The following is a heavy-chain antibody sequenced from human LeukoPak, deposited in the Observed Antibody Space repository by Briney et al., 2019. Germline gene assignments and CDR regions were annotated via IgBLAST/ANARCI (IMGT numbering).Heavy chain of an antibody. CDR2: IYSSGNT. D-gene: IGHD1-14*01. CDR1: GVSISSYY. J-gene: IGHJ4*02. V-gene: IGHV4-59*08. Sequence: SETLSLTCTASGVSISSYYWSWIRQPPGKGLEWIGYIYSSGNTNYNPSLKSRVTISVDTSKNQFSLKLRSVTAADTAVYYCARTIPEFDYWGQGTLVTVSS. CDR3: ARTIPEFDY.